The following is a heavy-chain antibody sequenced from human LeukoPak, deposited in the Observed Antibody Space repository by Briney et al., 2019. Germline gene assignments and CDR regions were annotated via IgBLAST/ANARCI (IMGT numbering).Heavy chain of an antibody. CDR2: ISAYNGNT. J-gene: IGHJ4*02. D-gene: IGHD5-18*01. CDR1: GYTFTSYG. Sequence: ASVKVSCKASGYTFTSYGISWVRQAPGQGLEWMGWISAYNGNTNYAQKFQGRVTMTRDKSTSTVYMELRGLRFEDTAMYYCARDLNSYGYSYDSWGQGTLVTVSS. V-gene: IGHV1-18*01. CDR3: ARDLNSYGYSYDS.